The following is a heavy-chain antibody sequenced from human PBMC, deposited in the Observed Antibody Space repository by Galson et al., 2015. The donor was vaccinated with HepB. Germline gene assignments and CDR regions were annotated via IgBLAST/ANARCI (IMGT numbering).Heavy chain of an antibody. CDR2: IIPIFGTA. CDR3: ARTGSVIVVVPAASQYNWFDP. J-gene: IGHJ5*02. CDR1: GGTFSSYA. D-gene: IGHD2-2*01. Sequence: SVKVSCKASGGTFSSYAISWVRQAPGQGLEWMGGIIPIFGTANYAQKFQGRVTITADESTSTAYMELSSLRSEDTAVYYCARTGSVIVVVPAASQYNWFDPWGQGTLVTVSS. V-gene: IGHV1-69*13.